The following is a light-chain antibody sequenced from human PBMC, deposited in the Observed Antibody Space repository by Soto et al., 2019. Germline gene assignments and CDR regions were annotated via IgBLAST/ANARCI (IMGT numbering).Light chain of an antibody. CDR1: SSNIGAGFD. J-gene: IGLJ3*02. V-gene: IGLV1-40*01. Sequence: QSVLTQPPSVSGAPGQRVTVSCTGTSSNIGAGFDVHWYQQIPGTAPKLLIFGNTNRPSGVPDRFSGARSGASASLAISEPQADDEAIYYCAAWDDSLNGWVFGGGTKLTVL. CDR2: GNT. CDR3: AAWDDSLNGWV.